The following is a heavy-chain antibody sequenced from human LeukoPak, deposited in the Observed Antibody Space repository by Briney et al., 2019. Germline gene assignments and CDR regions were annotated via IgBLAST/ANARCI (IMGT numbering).Heavy chain of an antibody. CDR1: GYTFTTFG. D-gene: IGHD1-26*01. CDR2: ISAYNANI. J-gene: IGHJ4*02. Sequence: ASVKVSCKASGYTFTTFGISWVRQAPGQGLEWMGWISAYNANINYAQKFQGRLTLTVDKSTGTAYMELYSLTSGDTAVYYCARDGPYSGSYYWGQGTLVTVSS. V-gene: IGHV1-18*01. CDR3: ARDGPYSGSYY.